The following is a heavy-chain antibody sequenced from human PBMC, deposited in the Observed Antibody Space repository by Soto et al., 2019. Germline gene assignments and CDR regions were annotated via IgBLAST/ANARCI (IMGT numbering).Heavy chain of an antibody. CDR2: ISSNGGST. V-gene: IGHV3-64*01. D-gene: IGHD6-6*01. Sequence: EVQLVESGGGLVQPGGSLRLSCAASGFTFSSYAMHWVRQAPGKGLEYVSAISSNGGSTYYANSVKGRFTISRDNSKNTLYLQMGSLRAEDMAVYYCARVTARRAFDIWGQGTMVTVSS. J-gene: IGHJ3*02. CDR1: GFTFSSYA. CDR3: ARVTARRAFDI.